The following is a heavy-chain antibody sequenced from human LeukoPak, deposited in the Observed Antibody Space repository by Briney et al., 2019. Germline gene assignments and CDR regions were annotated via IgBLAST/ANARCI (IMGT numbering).Heavy chain of an antibody. Sequence: SETLPLTCTVSGGSISSGGYYWSWIRQHPGKGLEWIGYIYYSGSTYYNPSLKSRVTISVDTSKNQFSLKLSSVTAADTAVYYCARALGDSSGWYYFDYWGQGTLVTVSS. D-gene: IGHD6-19*01. V-gene: IGHV4-31*03. J-gene: IGHJ4*02. CDR3: ARALGDSSGWYYFDY. CDR2: IYYSGST. CDR1: GGSISSGGYY.